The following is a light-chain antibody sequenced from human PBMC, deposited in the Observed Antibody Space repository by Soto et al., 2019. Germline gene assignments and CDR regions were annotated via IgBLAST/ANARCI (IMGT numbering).Light chain of an antibody. CDR3: SLYAYSNNLFRSML. CDR2: EVT. Sequence: QSALTQPPSASGSPGQSVTIACTGTSSDIGAYNYVSWYQHHPGKAPKLMIYEVTERASGVPDRFSGSRSGNTASLTVSGLQADDEADYYCSLYAYSNNLFRSMLFGGGTKLTVL. V-gene: IGLV2-8*01. J-gene: IGLJ2*01. CDR1: SSDIGAYNY.